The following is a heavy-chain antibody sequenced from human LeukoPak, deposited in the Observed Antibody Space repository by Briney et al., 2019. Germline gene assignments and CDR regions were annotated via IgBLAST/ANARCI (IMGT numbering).Heavy chain of an antibody. Sequence: ASVKVSCKASGDTFIPYTFSWVRQAPGQGLEWIGRIIPSLDVANYAHKFQGRVTLSVDRDTATTYLEVTSLRSEDTAIYYCARDHCSPGTCLGGHWGQGTLVTVSS. V-gene: IGHV1-69*04. J-gene: IGHJ4*02. D-gene: IGHD2-15*01. CDR3: ARDHCSPGTCLGGH. CDR2: IIPSLDVA. CDR1: GDTFIPYT.